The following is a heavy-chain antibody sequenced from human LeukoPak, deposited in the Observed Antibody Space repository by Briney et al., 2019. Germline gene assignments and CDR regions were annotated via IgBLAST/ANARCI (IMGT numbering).Heavy chain of an antibody. D-gene: IGHD3-10*01. V-gene: IGHV4-34*01. CDR1: GGSFSGYY. J-gene: IGHJ4*02. Sequence: SETLSLTCAVYGGSFSGYYWSWIRQPPGKGLEWIGEINHSGSTNYNPSLKSRVTISVDTSKKQFSLKLSSVTAADTAVYYCARLRAYGSGSYSCWGQGALVTVSS. CDR3: ARLRAYGSGSYSC. CDR2: INHSGST.